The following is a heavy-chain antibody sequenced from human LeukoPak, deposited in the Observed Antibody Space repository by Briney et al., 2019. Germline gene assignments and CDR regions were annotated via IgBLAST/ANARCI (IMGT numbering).Heavy chain of an antibody. V-gene: IGHV3-23*01. CDR3: ARDDLSGSPFDY. Sequence: GGSLRLSCAASGFTFSSYAMSWVRQAPGKGLEWVSAISGSGGSTYYADSVKGRFTISRDNAKHSLYLQMNSLRAEDTAVYYCARDDLSGSPFDYWGQGTLVTVSS. CDR1: GFTFSSYA. J-gene: IGHJ4*02. CDR2: ISGSGGST. D-gene: IGHD1-26*01.